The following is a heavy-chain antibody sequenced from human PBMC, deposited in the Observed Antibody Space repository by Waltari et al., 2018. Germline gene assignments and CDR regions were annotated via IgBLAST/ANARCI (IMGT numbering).Heavy chain of an antibody. D-gene: IGHD3-9*01. Sequence: QVQLVQSGAEVKKPGASVKVSCKASGYTFTSYAMHWVRQAPGQRLEWMGWINAGNSNTKYSQKFQGRVTITRDTSASTAYMELSSLRAEDTAVYYCARDMPWSTGYPTGRPTHNAFDIWGQGTMVTVSS. V-gene: IGHV1-3*01. CDR1: GYTFTSYA. J-gene: IGHJ3*02. CDR3: ARDMPWSTGYPTGRPTHNAFDI. CDR2: INAGNSNT.